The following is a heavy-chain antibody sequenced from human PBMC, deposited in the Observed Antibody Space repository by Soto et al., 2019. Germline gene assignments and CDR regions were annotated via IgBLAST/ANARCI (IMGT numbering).Heavy chain of an antibody. J-gene: IGHJ5*02. CDR2: IYYSGST. Sequence: QVQLQESGPGLVKPSQTLSLTCTVSGGSISSGGYYWSWIRQHPGKGLEWIGYIYYSGSTYYNPSLKRRFTLSVDTSKNHLSLKLSSLTAADTAVYYCARTSYDSSGTAADPWGQGTLVTVSS. CDR3: ARTSYDSSGTAADP. D-gene: IGHD3-22*01. V-gene: IGHV4-31*03. CDR1: GGSISSGGYY.